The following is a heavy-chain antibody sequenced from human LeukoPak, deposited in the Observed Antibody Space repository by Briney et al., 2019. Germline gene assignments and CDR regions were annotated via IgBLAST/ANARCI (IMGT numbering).Heavy chain of an antibody. CDR3: AKDLFSRSDYGGNGDY. D-gene: IGHD4-23*01. CDR2: LSTSGAAT. Sequence: GGSLRLSCAASGFTFSSFSMNWVRQAPGKGLEWVSTLSTSGAATYYADPVKGRFTISRDNSKNTLYPQMNSLRAEDTAVYYCAKDLFSRSDYGGNGDYWGQGTLVTVSS. V-gene: IGHV3-23*01. CDR1: GFTFSSFS. J-gene: IGHJ4*02.